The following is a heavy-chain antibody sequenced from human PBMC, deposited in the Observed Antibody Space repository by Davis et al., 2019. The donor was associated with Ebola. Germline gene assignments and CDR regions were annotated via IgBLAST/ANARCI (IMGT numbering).Heavy chain of an antibody. CDR1: GFTFSDYW. D-gene: IGHD4-11*01. V-gene: IGHV3-7*04. CDR2: IKRDGSEN. CDR3: ARGQYGMDV. Sequence: GGSLRLSCAASGFTFSDYWMTWVRQAPGKGLDWVANIKRDGSENHFVDSVKGRFTISRDNAKNSLCLQMNSLRAEDTAVYYCARGQYGMDVWGKGTTVTVSS. J-gene: IGHJ6*04.